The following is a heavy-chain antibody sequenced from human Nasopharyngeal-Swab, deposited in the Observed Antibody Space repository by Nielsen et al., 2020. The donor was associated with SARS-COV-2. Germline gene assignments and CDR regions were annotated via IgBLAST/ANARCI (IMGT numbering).Heavy chain of an antibody. Sequence: GGSLRLSCAASGFSITTYAMTWVRQAPGKGLEWVSTISSSGDSTFYADSVKGRFTMSRDNSKNTLYLQVNSLRAEDTAVYYCAKDRRPLDYWGQGTLVTVSS. D-gene: IGHD6-6*01. CDR3: AKDRRPLDY. J-gene: IGHJ4*02. CDR1: GFSITTYA. CDR2: ISSSGDST. V-gene: IGHV3-23*01.